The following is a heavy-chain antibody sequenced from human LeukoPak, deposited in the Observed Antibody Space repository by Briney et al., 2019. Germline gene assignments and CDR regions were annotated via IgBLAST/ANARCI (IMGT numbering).Heavy chain of an antibody. Sequence: PSETLSLTCTVSGGSISSSSYYWGWIRQPPGKGLEWIGSIYYSGSTYYNPSLKSRVTISVDTSKNQFSLKLSSVTAADTAVYYCARGSRIAAAGAFDYWGQGTLVTVSS. V-gene: IGHV4-39*01. J-gene: IGHJ4*02. CDR1: GGSISSSSYY. CDR3: ARGSRIAAAGAFDY. CDR2: IYYSGST. D-gene: IGHD6-13*01.